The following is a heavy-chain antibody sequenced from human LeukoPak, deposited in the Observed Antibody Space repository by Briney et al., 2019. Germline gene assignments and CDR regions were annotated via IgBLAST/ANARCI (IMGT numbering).Heavy chain of an antibody. CDR2: IFYGGST. CDR1: RGSISSGTSY. Sequence: PSETLSLTCTVSRGSISSGTSYWGWIRQPPGKGLEWLGSIFYGGSTYYNPSLKSRVTMSVDMSKNQISLKLSSVAAADTAVYYCARHGRVEVYFDLWGRGTLVTVSS. J-gene: IGHJ2*01. CDR3: ARHGRVEVYFDL. D-gene: IGHD1-1*01. V-gene: IGHV4-39*01.